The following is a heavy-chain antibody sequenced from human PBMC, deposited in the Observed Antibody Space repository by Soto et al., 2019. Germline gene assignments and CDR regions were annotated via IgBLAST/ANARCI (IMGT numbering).Heavy chain of an antibody. Sequence: QVQLQESGPGLVKPSETLSLTCTVSGGSIGNSYWSWIRQSPGKGLEWIGYIYYRGSSNYNPSLKSRVSISVDTSKNQFSLKLSSVTAADTAVYYCARHSSSWPIFDYWGQGTLVIVSS. V-gene: IGHV4-59*08. CDR1: GGSIGNSY. D-gene: IGHD6-13*01. CDR3: ARHSSSWPIFDY. CDR2: IYYRGSS. J-gene: IGHJ4*02.